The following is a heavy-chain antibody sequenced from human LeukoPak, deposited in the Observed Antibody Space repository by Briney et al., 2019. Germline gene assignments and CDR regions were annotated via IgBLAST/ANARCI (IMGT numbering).Heavy chain of an antibody. D-gene: IGHD6-19*01. CDR1: GGSVSSGSYY. V-gene: IGHV4-61*01. J-gene: IGHJ4*02. CDR2: IYYSGST. Sequence: SETLSLTCTVSGGSVSSGSYYWSWIRQPPGKGLEWIGYIYYSGSTNYSPSFKSRVTISIDTSKNQFSLKLNFVTAADTAVYYCAREGSAWYEDYWGQGTLVTVSS. CDR3: AREGSAWYEDY.